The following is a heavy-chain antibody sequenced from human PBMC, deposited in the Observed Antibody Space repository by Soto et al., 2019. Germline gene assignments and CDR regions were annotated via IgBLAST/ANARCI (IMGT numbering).Heavy chain of an antibody. J-gene: IGHJ5*02. D-gene: IGHD2-2*01. CDR3: ARVPDR. CDR2: IYYSGST. V-gene: IGHV4-59*12. CDR1: GGSISSYY. Sequence: SETLSLTCIISGGSISSYYWSWIRQPPGKGLEWIGNIYYSGSTYYNPSLKSRVTISVDRSKNQFSLKLSSVTAADTAVYYCARVPDRWGQGTLVTVSS.